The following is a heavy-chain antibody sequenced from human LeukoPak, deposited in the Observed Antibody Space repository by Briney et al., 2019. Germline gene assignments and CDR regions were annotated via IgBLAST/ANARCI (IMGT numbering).Heavy chain of an antibody. V-gene: IGHV3-53*01. D-gene: IGHD3-22*01. J-gene: IGHJ3*02. CDR3: AREGYYYDTSGYYQRLGSFDI. Sequence: GGSLRLSCAASGFTVSSNYMSWVRQAPGKGLEWVPVIYSGGSTYYADSVKGRFTISRDNSKNTLFLQMNSLRAEDTAVYYCAREGYYYDTSGYYQRLGSFDIWGQGTMVTVSS. CDR2: IYSGGST. CDR1: GFTVSSNY.